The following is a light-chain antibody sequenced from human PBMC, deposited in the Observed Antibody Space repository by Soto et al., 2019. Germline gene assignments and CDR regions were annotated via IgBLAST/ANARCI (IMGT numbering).Light chain of an antibody. CDR3: QQYNSYSPGIT. CDR1: RSISNW. CDR2: DAS. J-gene: IGKJ5*01. Sequence: DIQMTQSPSTLSASVGDRVTITCRASRSISNWLAWYQQRPGKAPKLLIYDASSLESGVPSRFSGSGSGTEFTLTISSLQPDDFATYYCQQYNSYSPGITFGQGTRLEIK. V-gene: IGKV1-5*01.